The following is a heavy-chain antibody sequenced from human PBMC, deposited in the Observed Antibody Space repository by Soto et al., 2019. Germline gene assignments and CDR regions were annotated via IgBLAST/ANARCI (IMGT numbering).Heavy chain of an antibody. J-gene: IGHJ4*02. CDR2: VSSSGTTI. D-gene: IGHD6-6*01. CDR3: ARMGPRAARPSY. Sequence: QVQLVESGGGLVKPGGSLRLSCAASGFTFSDYDMSWIRQAPGKGLEWVSFVSSSGTTIYYADSVKGRFTISRDNAKNSLCLQMNSLRAADTAVYYCARMGPRAARPSYWGQGTLVTVSS. V-gene: IGHV3-11*01. CDR1: GFTFSDYD.